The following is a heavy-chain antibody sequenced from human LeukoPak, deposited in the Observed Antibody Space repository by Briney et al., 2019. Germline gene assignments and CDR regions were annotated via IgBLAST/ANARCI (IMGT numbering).Heavy chain of an antibody. Sequence: GGSLRLSCAASGFTFSSYSMNWVRQAPGKGLEWVSYISSSSSTIYYADSVKGRFTISRDNAKTSLYLQMNSLRAEDTAVYYCARARRYFDYWGQGTLVTVSS. CDR3: ARARRYFDY. D-gene: IGHD6-6*01. J-gene: IGHJ4*02. V-gene: IGHV3-48*04. CDR1: GFTFSSYS. CDR2: ISSSSSTI.